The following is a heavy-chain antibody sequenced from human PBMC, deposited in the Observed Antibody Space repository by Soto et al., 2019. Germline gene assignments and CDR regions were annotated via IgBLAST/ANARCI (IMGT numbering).Heavy chain of an antibody. J-gene: IGHJ4*02. CDR1: GFTFSDST. CDR2: ISSGGSFI. V-gene: IGHV3-21*01. Sequence: EVQLVESGGGLVKPGGSLRLSCAASGFTFSDSTMNWVRQAPGKGLQWVSSISSGGSFISYADSVRGRFTISRDNAKNSLYLQVDSLRAEDTAVFFCARGSRRTFDYWGQGTLVTVSS. D-gene: IGHD6-13*01. CDR3: ARGSRRTFDY.